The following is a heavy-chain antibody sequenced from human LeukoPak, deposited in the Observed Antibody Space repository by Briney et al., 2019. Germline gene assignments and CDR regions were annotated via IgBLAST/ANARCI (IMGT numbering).Heavy chain of an antibody. CDR2: IYYSGST. J-gene: IGHJ4*02. CDR3: ARHPTSYYGILTGPFDY. Sequence: SETLSLTCTVSGGSISSYYWSWIRQPPGKGLEWIGYIYYSGSTNYNPSLKSRVTISVDTSTNQFSLKLSSVTAPHTAVYYCARHPTSYYGILTGPFDYWGQGTLVTVSS. CDR1: GGSISSYY. V-gene: IGHV4-59*08. D-gene: IGHD3-9*01.